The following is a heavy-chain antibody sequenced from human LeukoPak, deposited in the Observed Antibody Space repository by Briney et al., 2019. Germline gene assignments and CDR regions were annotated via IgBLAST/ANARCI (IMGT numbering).Heavy chain of an antibody. Sequence: PGGSLRLSCAASGFTLSDYYMSWIRQAPGKGLEWVSYITSSGSTIYYADSVKGRFTISRDNAKNSLYLQMNSLRAEDTAVYYCARCLRGIAEEDGMDVWGQGTTVTVSS. CDR2: ITSSGSTI. CDR3: ARCLRGIAEEDGMDV. V-gene: IGHV3-11*01. D-gene: IGHD6-13*01. CDR1: GFTLSDYY. J-gene: IGHJ6*02.